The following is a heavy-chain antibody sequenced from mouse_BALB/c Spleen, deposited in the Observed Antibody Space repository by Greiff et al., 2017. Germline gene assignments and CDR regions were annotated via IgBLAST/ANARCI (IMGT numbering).Heavy chain of an antibody. CDR2: IDPANGNT. CDR3: ARGPAYYGNYREFAY. D-gene: IGHD2-10*01. Sequence: EVQLQQSGAELVRPGALVKLSCKASGFNIKDTYMHWVKQRPEQGLEWIGRIDPANGNTKYDPKFQGKATITADTSSNTAYLQLSSLTSEDTAVYYCARGPAYYGNYREFAYWGQGTLVTVSA. V-gene: IGHV14-3*02. CDR1: GFNIKDTY. J-gene: IGHJ3*01.